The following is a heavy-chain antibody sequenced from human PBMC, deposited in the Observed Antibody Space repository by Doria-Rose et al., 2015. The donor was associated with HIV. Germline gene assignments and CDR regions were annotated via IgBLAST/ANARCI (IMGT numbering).Heavy chain of an antibody. Sequence: QVTLKESGPVLVKPTETLTLTCTVSGVSLSSPGMGASWIRQPPGKALEWLANIFSYDERSYKTSLKSRLTISSGTSKSQVVLTMTDMDPVDTATYYCARIKSSRWYHKYYFDFWGQGTLVIVSA. J-gene: IGHJ4*02. D-gene: IGHD6-13*01. CDR1: GVSLSSPGMG. CDR2: IFSYDER. CDR3: ARIKSSRWYHKYYFDF. V-gene: IGHV2-26*01.